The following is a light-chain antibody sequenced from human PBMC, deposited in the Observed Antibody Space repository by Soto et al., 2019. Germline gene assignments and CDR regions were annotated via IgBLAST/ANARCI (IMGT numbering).Light chain of an antibody. V-gene: IGKV3-20*01. CDR1: QSVSSSY. CDR2: GAS. Sequence: EIVLTQSPGTLSLSPGERATLSCRASQSVSSSYLAWYQQQPGQAPRLLIYGASSRATGIPDRLRGSGSGKLFTCRIHRLESEDFAVYYSQQYGSSPLTFGQGTRLELK. J-gene: IGKJ5*01. CDR3: QQYGSSPLT.